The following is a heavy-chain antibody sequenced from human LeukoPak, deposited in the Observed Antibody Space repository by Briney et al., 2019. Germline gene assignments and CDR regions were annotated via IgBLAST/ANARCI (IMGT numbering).Heavy chain of an antibody. CDR1: GFTFSSYS. Sequence: GGSLRLSCAASGFTFSSYSMNWVRQAPGKGLEWVSSIRSSSSCIYYADSVKGRFTISRDNAKNSLYLQMNSLRAEDTAVYYCASKMDIVVVPAAPRGYYYYGMDVWGQGTTVTVSS. CDR2: IRSSSSCI. CDR3: ASKMDIVVVPAAPRGYYYYGMDV. D-gene: IGHD2-2*03. J-gene: IGHJ6*02. V-gene: IGHV3-21*01.